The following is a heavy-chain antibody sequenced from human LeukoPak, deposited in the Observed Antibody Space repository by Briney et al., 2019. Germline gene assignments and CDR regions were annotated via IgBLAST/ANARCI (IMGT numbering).Heavy chain of an antibody. V-gene: IGHV1-24*01. Sequence: EASVKVSCKVSGYTLTELSMHWVRQAPGKGLEWMGGFDPEDGETIYAQKFQGRVTMTEDTSTDTAYMELSSLRSEDTAVYYCATSPTYYYGSGSYYNVSWFDPWGQGTLVTVSS. CDR2: FDPEDGET. J-gene: IGHJ5*02. CDR3: ATSPTYYYGSGSYYNVSWFDP. D-gene: IGHD3-10*01. CDR1: GYTLTELS.